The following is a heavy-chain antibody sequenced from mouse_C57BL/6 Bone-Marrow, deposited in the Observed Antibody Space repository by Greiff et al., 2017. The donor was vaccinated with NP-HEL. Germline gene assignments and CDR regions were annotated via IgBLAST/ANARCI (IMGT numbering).Heavy chain of an antibody. CDR1: GYTFTSYG. D-gene: IGHD2-4*01. J-gene: IGHJ2*01. CDR3: ARNPYYDYDEGY. V-gene: IGHV1-81*01. Sequence: VQLQQSGAELARPGASVKLSCKASGYTFTSYGISWVKQRTGQGLEWIGEIYPRSGNTYYNEKFKGKATLTADKSSSTAYMELRSLTSEDSAVYFCARNPYYDYDEGYWGQGTTLTVSS. CDR2: IYPRSGNT.